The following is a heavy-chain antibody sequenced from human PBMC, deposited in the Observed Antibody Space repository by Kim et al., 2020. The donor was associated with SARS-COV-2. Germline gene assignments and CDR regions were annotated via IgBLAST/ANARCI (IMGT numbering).Heavy chain of an antibody. D-gene: IGHD3-10*01. CDR2: ISSSGSTI. CDR3: ARFGILWFGELYLSTRGMDV. V-gene: IGHV3-48*03. Sequence: GGSLRLSCAASGFTFSSYEMNWVRQAPGKGLEWVSYISSSGSTIYYADSVKGRFTISRDNAKNSLYLQMNSLRAEDTAVYYCARFGILWFGELYLSTRGMDVWGQGTTVTVSS. J-gene: IGHJ6*02. CDR1: GFTFSSYE.